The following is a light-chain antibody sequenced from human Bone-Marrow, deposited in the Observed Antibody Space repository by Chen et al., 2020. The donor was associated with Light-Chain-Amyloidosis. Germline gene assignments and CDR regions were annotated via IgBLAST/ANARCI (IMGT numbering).Light chain of an antibody. Sequence: HSALTQPASVSGSPGQSIPISSPGTSSDFGGDNHVSWYQQHPDKAPKLMIYEVTNRPSWVPDRFSGSKSDNTASLTISGLQTEDEADYFCSSYTITNTLVFGSGTRVTVL. CDR3: SSYTITNTLV. J-gene: IGLJ1*01. CDR1: SSDFGGDNH. V-gene: IGLV2-14*01. CDR2: EVT.